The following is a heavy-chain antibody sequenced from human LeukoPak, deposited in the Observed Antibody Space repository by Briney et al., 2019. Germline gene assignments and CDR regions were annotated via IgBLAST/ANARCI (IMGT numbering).Heavy chain of an antibody. V-gene: IGHV3-30-3*01. CDR3: AREGGYGGNWFVRYYFDY. CDR1: GFTFSSYA. D-gene: IGHD4-23*01. CDR2: ISYDGSNK. Sequence: PGGSLRLSCAASGFTFSSYAMHWVRQAPGKGLEWVAVISYDGSNKYYADSVKGRLTISRDNSKNTLYLQMNSLRAEDTAVYYCAREGGYGGNWFVRYYFDYWGQGTLVTVSS. J-gene: IGHJ4*02.